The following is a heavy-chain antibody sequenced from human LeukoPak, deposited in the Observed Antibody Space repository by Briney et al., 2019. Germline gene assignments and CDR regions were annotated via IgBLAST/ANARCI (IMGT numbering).Heavy chain of an antibody. V-gene: IGHV1-18*01. Sequence: ASVKVSCKASGYTFTSYGISWVRQAPGQGLEWMGWISAYNGNTNYAQKVQGRVTMTTDTSTSTACMELRSLGSDDTAVYYCARDYYDSSGYLRDYWGQGTLVTVSS. CDR2: ISAYNGNT. D-gene: IGHD3-22*01. J-gene: IGHJ4*02. CDR3: ARDYYDSSGYLRDY. CDR1: GYTFTSYG.